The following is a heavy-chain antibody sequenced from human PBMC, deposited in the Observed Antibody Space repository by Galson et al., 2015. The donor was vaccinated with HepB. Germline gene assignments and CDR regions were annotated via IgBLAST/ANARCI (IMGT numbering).Heavy chain of an antibody. CDR2: IYWDDDK. D-gene: IGHD2-8*02. CDR1: GFSLSTSGVG. CDR3: ACSGIHYYYYGMDV. Sequence: PALVKPTQTLTLTCTFSGFSLSTSGVGVGWIRQPPGKALEWLALIYWDDDKRYSTSLKTRLTISKDTSKNQVVLTMTNMDPVDTATYYCACSGIHYYYYGMDVWGQGTTVTVSS. J-gene: IGHJ6*02. V-gene: IGHV2-5*02.